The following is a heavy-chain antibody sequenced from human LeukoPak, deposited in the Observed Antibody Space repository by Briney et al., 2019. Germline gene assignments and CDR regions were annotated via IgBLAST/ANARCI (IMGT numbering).Heavy chain of an antibody. CDR2: IIPLFGTP. J-gene: IGHJ5*02. V-gene: IGHV1-69*06. CDR3: ARESQGYYDILTGSNDNWFDP. CDR1: GGTFSSYT. Sequence: RASVKVSCKASGGTFSSYTISWVRQAPGQGLEWMGGIIPLFGTPDYAQKFQDRLTITADKSTSTAYMELSSLRSEDTAVYYCARESQGYYDILTGSNDNWFDPWGQGTLVTVSS. D-gene: IGHD3-9*01.